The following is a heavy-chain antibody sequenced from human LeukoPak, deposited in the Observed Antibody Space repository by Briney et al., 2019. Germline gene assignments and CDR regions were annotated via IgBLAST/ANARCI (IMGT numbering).Heavy chain of an antibody. D-gene: IGHD3-10*02. J-gene: IGHJ6*02. CDR2: ISGYNGNT. CDR3: ARDGSLFSGDYYYGMDV. CDR1: GYTFTSYG. Sequence: ASVKVSCRTSGYTFTSYGISWVRQAPGQGLEWVGWISGYNGNTNYAQKLQGRATMTTDTSTTTAYMELRSLGSDDTAVYYCARDGSLFSGDYYYGMDVWGQGTTVTVSS. V-gene: IGHV1-18*01.